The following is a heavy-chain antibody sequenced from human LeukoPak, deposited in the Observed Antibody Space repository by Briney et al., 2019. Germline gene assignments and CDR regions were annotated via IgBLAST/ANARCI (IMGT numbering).Heavy chain of an antibody. J-gene: IGHJ4*02. CDR3: ARDYDILTDYSDY. CDR1: GFTFSSYT. CDR2: ISSGSNYK. D-gene: IGHD3-9*01. V-gene: IGHV3-21*01. Sequence: GGSLRLSCAASGFTFSSYTMNWVRQAPGKGLEWVSSISSGSNYKNYADSVKGRFIISRDNAKNSLYLQMNSLRAEDTAVYYCARDYDILTDYSDYWGQGTLVTVSS.